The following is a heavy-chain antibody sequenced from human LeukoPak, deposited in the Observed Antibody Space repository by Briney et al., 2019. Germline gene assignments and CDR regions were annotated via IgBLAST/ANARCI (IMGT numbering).Heavy chain of an antibody. D-gene: IGHD3-10*01. V-gene: IGHV4-30-4*01. CDR3: ARVGVWFGERTNWFDP. J-gene: IGHJ5*02. CDR1: GGSISSGDYY. CDR2: IYYSGST. Sequence: PSQTLSLTCTVSGGSISSGDYYWSWIRQPPGKGLEWIGYIYYSGSTYYNPSLKSRVTISVDTSKNQFSLKLSSVTAADTAVYYCARVGVWFGERTNWFDPWGQEPWSPSPQ.